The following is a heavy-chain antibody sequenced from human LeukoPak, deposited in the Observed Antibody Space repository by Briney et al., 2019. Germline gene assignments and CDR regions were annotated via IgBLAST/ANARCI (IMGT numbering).Heavy chain of an antibody. CDR2: INEDGSET. CDR3: ARDFSGEFDY. Sequence: GGSLRLSCAASGFKFGNHPMNWIRRAPGQGLEWVANINEDGSETYYVDSVMGRFTISRDNVRNSLYLQMDSLRVEDTATYYCARDFSGEFDYWGQGTLVTVST. D-gene: IGHD7-27*01. J-gene: IGHJ4*02. V-gene: IGHV3-7*01. CDR1: GFKFGNHP.